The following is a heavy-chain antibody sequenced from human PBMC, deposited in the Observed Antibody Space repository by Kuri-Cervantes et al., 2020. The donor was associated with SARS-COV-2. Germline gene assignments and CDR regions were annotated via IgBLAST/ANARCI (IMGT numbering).Heavy chain of an antibody. CDR1: GGTFSSYA. V-gene: IGHV1-69*10. Sequence: SVKVSCKASGGTFSSYAISWVRQAPGQGREWMGGIIPILGIANYAQKFQGRVTITADKSTSTAYMELSSLRSEDTAVYYCARAGCGGDCYVRGLGGSDYWGQGTLVTVSS. CDR2: IIPILGIA. D-gene: IGHD2-21*02. CDR3: ARAGCGGDCYVRGLGGSDY. J-gene: IGHJ4*02.